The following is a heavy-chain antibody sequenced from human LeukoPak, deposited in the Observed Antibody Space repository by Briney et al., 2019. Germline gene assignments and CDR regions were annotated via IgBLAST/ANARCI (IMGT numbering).Heavy chain of an antibody. D-gene: IGHD1-26*01. V-gene: IGHV1-18*01. CDR1: GYTFTSYG. CDR3: ARSEWELPPGY. CDR2: ISAYNGNT. J-gene: IGHJ4*02. Sequence: GASVKVSCKASGYTFTSYGISWVRQAPGQGLEWMGRISAYNGNTNYAQKLQGRVTMTTDTFTSTAYMELRSLRSDDTAVYYCARSEWELPPGYWGQGTLVTVSS.